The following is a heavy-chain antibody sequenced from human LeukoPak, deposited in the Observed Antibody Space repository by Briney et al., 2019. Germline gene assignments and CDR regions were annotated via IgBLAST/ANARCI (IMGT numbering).Heavy chain of an antibody. CDR1: GYTLTELS. V-gene: IGHV1-18*01. CDR2: ISAYNGNT. Sequence: ASVNVSCKVSGYTLTELSMHWVRQAPGQGLEWMGWISAYNGNTNYAQKLQGRVTMTTDTSTSTAYMELRSLRSDDTAVYYCARVGTIAVAGEGFDYWGQGTLVTVSS. J-gene: IGHJ4*02. CDR3: ARVGTIAVAGEGFDY. D-gene: IGHD6-19*01.